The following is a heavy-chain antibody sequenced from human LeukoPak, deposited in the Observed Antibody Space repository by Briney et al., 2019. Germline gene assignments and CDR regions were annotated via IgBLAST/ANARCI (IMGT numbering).Heavy chain of an antibody. V-gene: IGHV3-9*01. J-gene: IGHJ4*02. CDR1: GFTFDDYA. CDR2: ISWNSGSI. Sequence: GRSLRLSCAASGFTFDDYAMHWVRQAPGKGLEWVSGISWNSGSIGYADSVKGRFTISRDNAMNSLYLQMNSLRAEDTAVYYCARAPGAGYSSSWFNPSGYWGQGTLVTVSS. CDR3: ARAPGAGYSSSWFNPSGY. D-gene: IGHD6-13*01.